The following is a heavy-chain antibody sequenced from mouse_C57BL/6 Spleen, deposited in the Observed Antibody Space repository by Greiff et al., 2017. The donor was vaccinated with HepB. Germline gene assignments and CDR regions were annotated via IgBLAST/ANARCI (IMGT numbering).Heavy chain of an antibody. Sequence: VKLMESGAELVRPGASVTLSCKASGYTFTDYEMHWVKQTPVHGLEWIGAIDPETGGTAYNQKFKGKAILTADKSSSTAYMELRSLTSEDSAVYYCTRYAGSPYYFDYWGQGTTLTVSS. CDR1: GYTFTDYE. V-gene: IGHV1-15*01. J-gene: IGHJ2*01. CDR3: TRYAGSPYYFDY. CDR2: IDPETGGT.